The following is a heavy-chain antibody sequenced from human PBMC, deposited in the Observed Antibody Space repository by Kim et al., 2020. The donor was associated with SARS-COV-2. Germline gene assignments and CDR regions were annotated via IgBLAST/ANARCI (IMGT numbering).Heavy chain of an antibody. CDR2: IRSKAYGGTT. V-gene: IGHV3-49*04. J-gene: IGHJ5*02. Sequence: GGSLRHSCTASGFTFGDYAMSWVRQAPGKGLEWVGFIRSKAYGGTTEYAASVKGRFTISRDDSKSIAYLQMNSLKTEDTAVYYCIAAAGYHWGQGTLVTVSS. D-gene: IGHD6-13*01. CDR1: GFTFGDYA. CDR3: IAAAGYH.